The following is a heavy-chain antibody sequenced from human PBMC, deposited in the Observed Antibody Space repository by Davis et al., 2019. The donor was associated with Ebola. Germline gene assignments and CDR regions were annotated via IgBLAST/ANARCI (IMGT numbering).Heavy chain of an antibody. CDR1: GYTFTGYY. V-gene: IGHV1-18*04. J-gene: IGHJ4*02. CDR3: ARGGYGDYFGSTLYFDY. Sequence: AASVKVSCKASGYTFTGYYMHWVRQAPGQGLEWMGWISAYNGDTNYAQKLQGRVTMTTGTSTSTAYMELRSLRSDDTAVYYCARGGYGDYFGSTLYFDYWGQGTLVTVSS. CDR2: ISAYNGDT. D-gene: IGHD4-17*01.